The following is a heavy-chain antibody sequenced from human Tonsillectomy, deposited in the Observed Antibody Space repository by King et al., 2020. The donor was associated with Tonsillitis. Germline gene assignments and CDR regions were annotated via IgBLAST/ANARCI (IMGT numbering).Heavy chain of an antibody. CDR1: GYTFSDYY. CDR2: ISPNSGGT. Sequence: QLVQSGAEGKKPGASVKISCKASGYTFSDYYINWVRQSPGQGLEWMGWISPNSGGTNYAQKFQVRVTMTRDSSIITAYMEVNSLRSDDTAVYYCARDEIVATPSGSAFDLWGQGTMVTVSS. CDR3: ARDEIVATPSGSAFDL. V-gene: IGHV1-2*02. D-gene: IGHD3-10*01. J-gene: IGHJ3*01.